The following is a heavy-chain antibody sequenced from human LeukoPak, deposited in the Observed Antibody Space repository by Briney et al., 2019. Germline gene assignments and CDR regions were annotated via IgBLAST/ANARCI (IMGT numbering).Heavy chain of an antibody. V-gene: IGHV3-23*01. CDR1: GFSFGNYA. Sequence: AGSLRLSCAASGFSFGNYAMSWVRQAPGRGRQWVSQISGTGGATWYAGFARDRFTISRDNSKKTLYLQMSGLRVEDTAMYYCVKDPRDTYGTNWFVSWGQGTLLIVSS. CDR3: VKDPRDTYGTNWFVS. J-gene: IGHJ5*01. D-gene: IGHD2-21*01. CDR2: ISGTGGAT.